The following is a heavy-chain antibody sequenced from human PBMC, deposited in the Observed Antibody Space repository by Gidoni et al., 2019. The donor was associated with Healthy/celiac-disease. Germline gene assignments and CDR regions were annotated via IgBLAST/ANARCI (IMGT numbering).Heavy chain of an antibody. Sequence: QVQLQQWGAGLLKPSETLSLTCAVSGGSFGGYYWSWIRQPPGKGMEWIGEINHSGSTNYNPSLKSRVTISVDTSKNQFSLKLSSVTAADTAGYYCARVVPAAILDYWGQGTLVTVSS. CDR3: ARVVPAAILDY. J-gene: IGHJ4*02. CDR2: INHSGST. D-gene: IGHD2-2*01. CDR1: GGSFGGYY. V-gene: IGHV4-34*01.